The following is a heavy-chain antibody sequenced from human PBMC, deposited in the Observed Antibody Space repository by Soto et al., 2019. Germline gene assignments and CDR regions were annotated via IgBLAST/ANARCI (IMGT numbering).Heavy chain of an antibody. J-gene: IGHJ4*02. V-gene: IGHV4-30-2*01. D-gene: IGHD4-17*01. CDR3: ARSQTTVNSYDY. CDR2: IYHSGST. Sequence: PSETLSLTCAVSGGSISSGGXSWSWIRQPPGKGLEWIGYIYHSGSTYYNPSLKSRVTISVDRSKNQFSLKLSSVTAADTAVYYCARSQTTVNSYDYWGQGTLVTVSS. CDR1: GGSISSGGXS.